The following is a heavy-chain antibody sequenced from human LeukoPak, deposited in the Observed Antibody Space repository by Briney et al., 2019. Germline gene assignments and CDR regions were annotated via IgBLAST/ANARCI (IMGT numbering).Heavy chain of an antibody. Sequence: GGSLRLSCAASGFTVSSNYMSWVRQAPGKGLEWVSVIYSGGSTYYADSVKDRFTISRDNSKNTLYLQMNSLRAEDTAVYYCAKDGGYFDWSRIYYFDYWGQGTLVTVSS. J-gene: IGHJ4*02. CDR2: IYSGGST. D-gene: IGHD3-9*01. CDR1: GFTVSSNY. V-gene: IGHV3-66*01. CDR3: AKDGGYFDWSRIYYFDY.